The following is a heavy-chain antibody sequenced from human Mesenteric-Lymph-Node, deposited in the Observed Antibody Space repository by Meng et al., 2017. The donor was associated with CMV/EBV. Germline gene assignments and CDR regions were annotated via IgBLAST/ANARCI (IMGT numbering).Heavy chain of an antibody. J-gene: IGHJ6*02. CDR2: IRYDGSNK. CDR1: GFTFSNYA. D-gene: IGHD3-10*01. Sequence: GGSLRLSCAASGFTFSNYAIHWVRQAPGKGLEWVAFIRYDGSNKYYADSVKGRFTISRDNSKNTLYLQMNSLRAEDTAVYYCATLLRGVTGIFYYYYGMDVWGQGTTVTVSS. V-gene: IGHV3-30*02. CDR3: ATLLRGVTGIFYYYYGMDV.